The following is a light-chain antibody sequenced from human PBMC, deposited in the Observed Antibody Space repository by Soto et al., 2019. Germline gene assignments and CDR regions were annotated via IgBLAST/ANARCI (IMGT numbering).Light chain of an antibody. V-gene: IGKV1-5*03. CDR3: QQYKSYSEA. CDR2: KAS. CDR1: QSISSW. J-gene: IGKJ1*01. Sequence: DIQMTQSPSTLSASVGDGVTITCRASQSISSWLAWYQQKPGKAPKLLIYKASSLESGVPSRFSGSGSGTEFTLTISSLQPDDFATYYCQQYKSYSEAFGQGTKVDI.